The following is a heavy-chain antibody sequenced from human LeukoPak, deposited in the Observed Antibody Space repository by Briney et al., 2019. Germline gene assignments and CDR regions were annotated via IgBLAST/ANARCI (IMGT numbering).Heavy chain of an antibody. CDR2: IYYSGST. J-gene: IGHJ4*02. CDR1: GGSISSGGYY. Sequence: PSETLSLTCTVSGGSISSGGYYWSWIRQHPGKGLEWIGYIYYSGSTYYNPSLKSRVTISVDTSKNQFSLKLSSVTAADMAVYYCARDGGVTHFDYWGQGTLVTVSS. CDR3: ARDGGVTHFDY. V-gene: IGHV4-31*03. D-gene: IGHD3-16*01.